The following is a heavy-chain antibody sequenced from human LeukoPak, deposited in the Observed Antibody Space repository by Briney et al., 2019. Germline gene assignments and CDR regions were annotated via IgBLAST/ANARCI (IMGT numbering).Heavy chain of an antibody. V-gene: IGHV1-24*01. CDR1: GYTLTELS. CDR3: ATDLSTTGIAFDI. D-gene: IGHD4-17*01. Sequence: VSVKVSCKVSGYTLTELSMHWVRQAPGKGLEWMGGFDPEDGATIYAQKFQGRVTMTEDTSTDTAYMELSSLRSEDTAVYYCATDLSTTGIAFDIWGQGTMVTVSS. CDR2: FDPEDGAT. J-gene: IGHJ3*02.